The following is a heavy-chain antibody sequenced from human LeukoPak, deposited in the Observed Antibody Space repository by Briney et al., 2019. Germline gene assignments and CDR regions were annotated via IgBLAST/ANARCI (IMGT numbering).Heavy chain of an antibody. J-gene: IGHJ4*02. D-gene: IGHD5-12*01. Sequence: ASVKVSCKTSGYSFTAFYIHWVRQAPGQGLEWMGWINPNSGGTNYAQKFQGRVTMTRDTSISTAYMELSRLRSDDTAVCYCASLRATDFDYWGQGTLVTVSS. CDR1: GYSFTAFY. CDR2: INPNSGGT. V-gene: IGHV1-2*02. CDR3: ASLRATDFDY.